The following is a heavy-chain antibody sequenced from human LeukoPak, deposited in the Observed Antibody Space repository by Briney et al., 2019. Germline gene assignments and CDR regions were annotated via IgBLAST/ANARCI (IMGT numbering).Heavy chain of an antibody. J-gene: IGHJ4*02. V-gene: IGHV3-30*18. D-gene: IGHD6-19*01. CDR3: AKQGGVAVDGYLDY. Sequence: PGGSLRLSCAASGFTFSSYEMNWVRQAPGKGLEWVAVISYDGSNKYYADSVKGRFTISRDNSKNTLYLQMISLRAEDTAVYYCAKQGGVAVDGYLDYWGQGTLVTVSS. CDR1: GFTFSSYE. CDR2: ISYDGSNK.